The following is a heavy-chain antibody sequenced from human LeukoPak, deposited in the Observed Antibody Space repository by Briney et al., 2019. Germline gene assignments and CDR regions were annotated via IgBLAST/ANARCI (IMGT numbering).Heavy chain of an antibody. V-gene: IGHV3-30*02. D-gene: IGHD3-3*01. Sequence: GGSLRLSCAASGFAFSSYGMHWVRQVPGKGLEWVAFIRYDGSNKYYADSVKGRFTISRDNSKNTLCLQMNSLRAEDTAVYYCARDPFLGSKWTYTDYWGQGTLVTVSS. J-gene: IGHJ4*02. CDR2: IRYDGSNK. CDR1: GFAFSSYG. CDR3: ARDPFLGSKWTYTDY.